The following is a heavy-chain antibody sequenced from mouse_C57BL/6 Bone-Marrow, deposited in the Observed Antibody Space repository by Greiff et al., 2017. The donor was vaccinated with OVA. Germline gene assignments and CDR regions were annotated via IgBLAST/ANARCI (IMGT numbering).Heavy chain of an antibody. Sequence: QVQLKESGAELAKPGASVKLSCKASGYTFTSYWMHWVKQRPGQGLEWIGYINPSSGYTKYNQKFKDKATLTADKSSSTAYMQLSSLTYEDAAVYYCARSGATGVADENYYAMDYWGQGTSVTVSS. V-gene: IGHV1-7*01. D-gene: IGHD1-1*01. CDR3: ARSGATGVADENYYAMDY. CDR1: GYTFTSYW. J-gene: IGHJ4*01. CDR2: INPSSGYT.